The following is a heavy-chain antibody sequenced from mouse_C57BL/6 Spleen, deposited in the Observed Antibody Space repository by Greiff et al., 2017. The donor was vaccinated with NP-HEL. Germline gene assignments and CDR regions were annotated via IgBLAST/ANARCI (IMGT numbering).Heavy chain of an antibody. V-gene: IGHV1-61*01. CDR2: IYPSDSET. J-gene: IGHJ4*01. CDR3: ARPYYYGSSPYAMDY. Sequence: VQLQQPGAELVRPGSSVKLSCKASGYTFTSYWMDWVKQRPGQGLEWIGNIYPSDSETHYNQKFKDKATLTVDKSSSTAYMQRSSLTSEDSAVYYCARPYYYGSSPYAMDYWGQGTSVTVSS. D-gene: IGHD1-1*01. CDR1: GYTFTSYW.